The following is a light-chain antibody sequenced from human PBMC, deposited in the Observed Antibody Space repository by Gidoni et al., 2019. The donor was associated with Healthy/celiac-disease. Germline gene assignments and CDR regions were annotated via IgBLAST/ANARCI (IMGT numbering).Light chain of an antibody. J-gene: IGKJ4*01. Sequence: EIAMTKPPATLSVSPAECATLSCSASQSVSSNLARYQQKPGQAPRLLIYGASTRATGIPARFSGSVSGTEFTLTISSLQSEDFAVYYCQQYNNWPPLTFGGGTKVEIK. CDR1: QSVSSN. V-gene: IGKV3-15*01. CDR3: QQYNNWPPLT. CDR2: GAS.